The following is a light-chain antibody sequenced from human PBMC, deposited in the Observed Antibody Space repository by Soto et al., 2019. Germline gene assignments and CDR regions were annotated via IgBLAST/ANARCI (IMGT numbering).Light chain of an antibody. CDR1: QGISNY. J-gene: IGKJ4*01. CDR2: AAS. CDR3: QQLNSYPLT. Sequence: DIQLTQSPSFLPASVGDRVTITCRASQGISNYLAWYQQKPGKAPGLLMYAASTLQRGVSSRFSGSGSGTEFTLTISNLQPEDFATYYCQQLNSYPLTFGGGKKVEI. V-gene: IGKV1-9*01.